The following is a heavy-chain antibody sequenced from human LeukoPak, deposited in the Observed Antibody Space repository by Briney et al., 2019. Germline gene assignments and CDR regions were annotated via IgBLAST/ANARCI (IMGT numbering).Heavy chain of an antibody. CDR2: IYYSGST. D-gene: IGHD3-22*01. Sequence: SETLSLTCTVSGGSIGSGDYYWSWIRQPPGKGLEWIGYIYYSGSTYYNPSLKRRVTISVDTSKNQFSLKLSSVTAADTAVYYCARAYYYDSSGPNWFDPWGQGTLVTVSS. J-gene: IGHJ5*02. CDR3: ARAYYYDSSGPNWFDP. CDR1: GGSIGSGDYY. V-gene: IGHV4-30-4*01.